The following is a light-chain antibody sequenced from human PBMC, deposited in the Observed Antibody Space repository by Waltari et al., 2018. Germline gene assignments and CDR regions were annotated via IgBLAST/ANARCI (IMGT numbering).Light chain of an antibody. J-gene: IGLJ3*02. CDR1: GEFSGSA. CDR3: QTWGTGIQL. V-gene: IGLV4-69*01. CDR2: VNGDGSH. Sequence: LVLTQSPSASASLGASVKLTCRLPGEFSGSAIAWHQRQPLKGPRYLMTVNGDGSHRKGDGISERFSGSRSGLDRYLIISRLQSDDEGDYFCQTWGTGIQLFGSGTTLTVL.